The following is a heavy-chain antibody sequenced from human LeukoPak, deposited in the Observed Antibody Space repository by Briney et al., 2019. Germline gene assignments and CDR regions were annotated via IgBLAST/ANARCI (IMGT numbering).Heavy chain of an antibody. CDR1: GFTFNTFN. V-gene: IGHV3-21*01. Sequence: GGSLRLSCAPSGFTFNTFNMNWFRQAPGKGLEWVSSINSGGDYKYYADSVKGRLTTSRDNAKNSLSLQLSSLRVEDTAIYYCARGHYDVLASSYKWTPDYWGQGTLVTVSS. J-gene: IGHJ4*02. D-gene: IGHD3-9*01. CDR2: INSGGDYK. CDR3: ARGHYDVLASSYKWTPDY.